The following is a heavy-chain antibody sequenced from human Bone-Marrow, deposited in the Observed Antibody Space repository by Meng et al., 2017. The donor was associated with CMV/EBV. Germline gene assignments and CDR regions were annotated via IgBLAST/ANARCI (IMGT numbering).Heavy chain of an antibody. Sequence: GESLKISCVGSGFAFSNFSLNWVRQAPGKVLEWVSSITSSSSFIYYADSVKGRFTTSRDNAKNSLSLEMNSLRADDTAVYYCANGPSRGYTGPRAGMDVWGHGTTVTVSS. V-gene: IGHV3-21*01. CDR2: ITSSSSFI. CDR3: ANGPSRGYTGPRAGMDV. CDR1: GFAFSNFS. J-gene: IGHJ6*02. D-gene: IGHD5-12*01.